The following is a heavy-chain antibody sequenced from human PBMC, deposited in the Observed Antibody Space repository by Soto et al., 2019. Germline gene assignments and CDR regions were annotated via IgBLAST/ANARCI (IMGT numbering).Heavy chain of an antibody. CDR2: IVVGSGNT. CDR3: AADRTSVRELLWFGPNDAFEI. Sequence: SVKVSCKASGFTFTSSAVQWVRQARGQRLEWIGWIVVGSGNTNYAQKFQERVTITRDMSTSTAYMELSSLRSEDTAVYYCAADRTSVRELLWFGPNDAFEIWGQGTMVTVSS. CDR1: GFTFTSSA. J-gene: IGHJ3*02. D-gene: IGHD3-10*01. V-gene: IGHV1-58*01.